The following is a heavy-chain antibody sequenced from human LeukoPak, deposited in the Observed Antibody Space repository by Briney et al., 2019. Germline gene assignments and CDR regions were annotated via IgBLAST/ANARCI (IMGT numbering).Heavy chain of an antibody. D-gene: IGHD3-10*02. CDR2: ISSSGSTI. CDR1: GFTFSRYE. Sequence: GGSLRLSCAASGFTFSRYEMNWVRQAPGKGLEWVSYISSSGSTIYYADSVKGRFTISRDNAKNSLYLQMNSLRAEDTAVYYCAELGIPMIGGVWGKGTTVTISS. CDR3: AELGIPMIGGV. J-gene: IGHJ6*04. V-gene: IGHV3-48*03.